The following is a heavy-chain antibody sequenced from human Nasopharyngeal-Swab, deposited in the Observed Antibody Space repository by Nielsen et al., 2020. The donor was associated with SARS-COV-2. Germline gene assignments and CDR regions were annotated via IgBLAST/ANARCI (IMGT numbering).Heavy chain of an antibody. D-gene: IGHD4-17*01. V-gene: IGHV4-34*01. J-gene: IGHJ6*02. CDR3: ARGQLVTTFYYYYGMDV. Sequence: SETLSLTCAVYGGSFSGHYWSWIRQPPGKGLEWIGEINHSGSTNYNPSLKSRVTISVDTSKNQFSLKLSSVTAADTAVYYCARGQLVTTFYYYYGMDVWGQGTTVTVSS. CDR2: INHSGST. CDR1: GGSFSGHY.